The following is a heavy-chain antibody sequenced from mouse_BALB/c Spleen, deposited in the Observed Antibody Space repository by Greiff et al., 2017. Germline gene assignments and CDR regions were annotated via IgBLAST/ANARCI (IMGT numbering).Heavy chain of an antibody. V-gene: IGHV3-6*02. CDR1: GYSITSGYY. Sequence: EVQLQQSGPGLVKPSQSLSLTCSVTGYSITSGYYWNWIRQFPGNKLEWMGYISYDGSNNYNPSLKNRISITRDTSKNQFFLKLNSVTTEDTATYYCARDYRYYFDYWGQGTTLTVSS. D-gene: IGHD2-14*01. J-gene: IGHJ2*01. CDR2: ISYDGSN. CDR3: ARDYRYYFDY.